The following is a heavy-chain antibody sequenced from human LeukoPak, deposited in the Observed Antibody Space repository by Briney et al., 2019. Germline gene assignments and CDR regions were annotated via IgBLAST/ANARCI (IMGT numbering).Heavy chain of an antibody. J-gene: IGHJ4*02. CDR3: ARSLGAARRGDYFDY. V-gene: IGHV3-30*01. D-gene: IGHD1-26*01. CDR2: ISYDGSDK. CDR1: GFTFSTYT. Sequence: GRSLRLSCAASGFTFSTYTIHSVRQAPGKGLEWVAVISYDGSDKYYADSVKGRFTISRDNSKNTLYLQMNNLSAEDTALYYCARSLGAARRGDYFDYWGQGTLVTVSS.